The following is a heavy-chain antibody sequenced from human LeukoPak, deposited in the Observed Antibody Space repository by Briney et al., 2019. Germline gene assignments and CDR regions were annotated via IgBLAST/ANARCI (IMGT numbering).Heavy chain of an antibody. J-gene: IGHJ4*02. CDR1: GYIFTAYY. CDR3: ARDRDYSNTERGFDY. D-gene: IGHD4-11*01. Sequence: GASVKVSCKASGYIFTAYYIHWVRQAPGQGLEWMGWINPNSGETNSAQKFQGRVTMTGDTSISTAYMELSRVTSDDTAVYYCARDRDYSNTERGFDYWGQGTLVTVSS. V-gene: IGHV1-2*02. CDR2: INPNSGET.